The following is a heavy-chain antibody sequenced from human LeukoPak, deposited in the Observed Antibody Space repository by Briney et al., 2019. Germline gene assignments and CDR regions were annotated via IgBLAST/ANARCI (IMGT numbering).Heavy chain of an antibody. CDR3: ARDRNTATLYY. Sequence: GGSLRLSCAASGFTFSSYSMNWVRQAPGMGLEWVSSISSSSSYIYYADSVKGRFTISRDNAKNSLYLQMNSLRAEDTAVYYCARDRNTATLYYWGQGTLVTVSS. D-gene: IGHD1-26*01. J-gene: IGHJ4*02. V-gene: IGHV3-21*01. CDR2: ISSSSSYI. CDR1: GFTFSSYS.